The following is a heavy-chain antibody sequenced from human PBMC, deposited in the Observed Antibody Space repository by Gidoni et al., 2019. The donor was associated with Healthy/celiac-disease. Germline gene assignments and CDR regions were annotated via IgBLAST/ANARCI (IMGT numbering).Heavy chain of an antibody. V-gene: IGHV3-21*01. Sequence: EVQLVESGGGLVKPGGSLRLSCAASGFTFSSYSMNWVRQAPGKGLEWVSSISSSSSYIYYADSVKGRFTISRDNAKNSLYLQMNSLRAKDTAVYYCARDLAEWFGESGAFDIWGQGTMVTVSS. D-gene: IGHD3-10*01. CDR1: GFTFSSYS. CDR2: ISSSSSYI. CDR3: ARDLAEWFGESGAFDI. J-gene: IGHJ3*02.